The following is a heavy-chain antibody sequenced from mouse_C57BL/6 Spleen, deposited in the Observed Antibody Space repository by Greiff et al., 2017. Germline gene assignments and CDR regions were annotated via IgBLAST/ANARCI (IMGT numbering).Heavy chain of an antibody. V-gene: IGHV5-6*01. CDR2: ISSGGSYT. D-gene: IGHD1-1*02. Sequence: EVMLVESGGDLVKPGGSLKLSCAASGFTFSSYGMSWVRQTPDKRLEWVATISSGGSYTYYPDRVKGRFTISRDTAKNTLYLQMSSLKSEDTTMYYCARRWVPGDYAMDYWGQGTSVTVSS. J-gene: IGHJ4*01. CDR3: ARRWVPGDYAMDY. CDR1: GFTFSSYG.